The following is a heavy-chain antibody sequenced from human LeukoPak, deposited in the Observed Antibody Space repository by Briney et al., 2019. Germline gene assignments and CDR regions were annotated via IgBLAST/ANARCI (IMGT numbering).Heavy chain of an antibody. V-gene: IGHV3-11*04. D-gene: IGHD2-2*01. CDR2: IISIGITI. J-gene: IGHJ6*03. CDR3: ARYSDIVVVPAALARPTTYYYYYMDV. CDR1: GFTFSDYY. Sequence: GGSLRLSGAASGFTFSDYYMSWIRQAPWKGLEWVSYIISIGITIYYADSVKGRFTISRDNAKNSLYLQMNSLRAEDTAVYYCARYSDIVVVPAALARPTTYYYYYMDVWGKGTTVTVSS.